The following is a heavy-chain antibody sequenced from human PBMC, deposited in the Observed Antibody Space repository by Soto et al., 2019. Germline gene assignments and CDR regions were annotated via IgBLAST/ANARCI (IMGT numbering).Heavy chain of an antibody. CDR3: ARGKLVDY. CDR1: GGSFSGYY. CDR2: INHSGST. V-gene: IGHV4-34*01. Sequence: SETLSLTCAVYGGSFSGYYWSWIRQPPGKGLEWIGEINHSGSTNYNPSLKSRVTISVDTSKNQFSLKLSSVTAADTAVYYCARGKLVDYWGQGTLVTVSS. D-gene: IGHD1-1*01. J-gene: IGHJ4*02.